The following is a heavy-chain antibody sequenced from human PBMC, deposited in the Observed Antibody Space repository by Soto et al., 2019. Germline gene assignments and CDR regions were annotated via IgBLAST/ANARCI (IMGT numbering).Heavy chain of an antibody. Sequence: ASVKVSCKASGYTFTGYYMHWVRQAPGQGLEWMGWINPNSGGTNYAQKFQGWVTMTRNTFMSTAYMDLSRLRSDNTDVYCCASAQLDPMFQGSWYRFGVGRSGMAFWGHGTTVTVSS. J-gene: IGHJ6*02. V-gene: IGHV1-2*04. CDR3: ASAQLDPMFQGSWYRFGVGRSGMAF. D-gene: IGHD6-13*01. CDR2: INPNSGGT. CDR1: GYTFTGYY.